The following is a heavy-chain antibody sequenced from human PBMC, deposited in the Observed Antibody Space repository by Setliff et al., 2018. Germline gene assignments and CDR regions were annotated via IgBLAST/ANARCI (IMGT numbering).Heavy chain of an antibody. CDR1: GYTFTSYA. CDR2: INAGNGNT. CDR3: ARDGFEIVVVPAAIYYYYCMDV. Sequence: GASVKVSCKASGYTFTSYAMHWVRQAPGQRLEWMGWINAGNGNTKYSQKFQGRVTITRDTSASTAYMELSSLRSEDTAVYYCARDGFEIVVVPAAIYYYYCMDVWGKGTTVTVSS. V-gene: IGHV1-3*01. J-gene: IGHJ6*03. D-gene: IGHD2-2*01.